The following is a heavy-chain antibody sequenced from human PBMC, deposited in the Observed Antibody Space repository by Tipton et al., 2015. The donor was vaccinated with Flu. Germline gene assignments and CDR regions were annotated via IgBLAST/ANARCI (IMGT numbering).Heavy chain of an antibody. CDR1: GYTFTSYG. Sequence: QLVQSGAEVKKPGASVKVSCKASGYTFTSYGISWVRQAPGQGLEWMGWISAYNGNTNYAQKLQGRVTMTTDTSTSTAYMELRSLRSDDPAVFFCARRVSVTTIQYYYGMDVWDQGTTVTVSS. V-gene: IGHV1-18*01. CDR2: ISAYNGNT. CDR3: ARRVSVTTIQYYYGMDV. D-gene: IGHD4-17*01. J-gene: IGHJ6*02.